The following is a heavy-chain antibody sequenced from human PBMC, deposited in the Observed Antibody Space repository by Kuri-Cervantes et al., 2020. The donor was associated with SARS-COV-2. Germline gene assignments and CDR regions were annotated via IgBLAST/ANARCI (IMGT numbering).Heavy chain of an antibody. V-gene: IGHV1-3*01. CDR2: INAGNGNT. CDR3: ARGGYCSGGSCYPYYYYYYGMDV. D-gene: IGHD2-15*01. J-gene: IGHJ6*02. CDR1: GYTFSSYG. Sequence: ASVKVSCKASGYTFSSYGISWVRQAPGQRLEWMGWINAGNGNTKYSQKFQGRVTITRDTSASTAYMELSSLRSEDTAVYYCARGGYCSGGSCYPYYYYYYGMDVWGQGTTVTVSS.